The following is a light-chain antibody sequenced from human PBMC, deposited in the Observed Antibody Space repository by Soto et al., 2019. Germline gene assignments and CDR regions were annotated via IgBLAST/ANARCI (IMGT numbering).Light chain of an antibody. J-gene: IGKJ1*01. CDR1: QGVSSY. Sequence: AIRMTQSPSSLSASTGDRVTITCRASQGVSSYLAWYQQKPGKAPNLLIYAASTLQSGVPSRFSGSGSGTDFTLTISCLQSEDFETYYCQQYYTYPWTFGQGTKVEIK. V-gene: IGKV1-8*01. CDR2: AAS. CDR3: QQYYTYPWT.